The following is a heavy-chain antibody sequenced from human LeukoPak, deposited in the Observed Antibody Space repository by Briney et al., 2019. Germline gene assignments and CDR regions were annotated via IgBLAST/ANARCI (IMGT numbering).Heavy chain of an antibody. Sequence: GGSLRLSCAASGFTFDDYAMHWVHHAPGKGLEWVSLISWDGGSTYYADSVKGRFTISRDNSKNSLYLQMNSLRAEDTALYYCAKLSGRYQLLLGAFDIWGQGTMVTVSS. J-gene: IGHJ3*02. CDR3: AKLSGRYQLLLGAFDI. D-gene: IGHD2-2*01. CDR2: ISWDGGST. V-gene: IGHV3-43D*04. CDR1: GFTFDDYA.